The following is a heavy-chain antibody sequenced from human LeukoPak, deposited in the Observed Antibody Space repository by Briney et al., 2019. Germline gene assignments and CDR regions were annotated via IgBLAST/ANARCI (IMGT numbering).Heavy chain of an antibody. CDR3: AKARYSGSPALDF. V-gene: IGHV3-30*02. J-gene: IGHJ4*02. CDR1: GFAFSNNG. CDR2: TRYDESKT. D-gene: IGHD1-26*01. Sequence: GGSLRLSCAASGFAFSNNGMHWVRQTPGKGLEWVAFTRYDESKTFYGDSVRGRFTISRDNSKNTLYLQMNSLTTDDSAVYYCAKARYSGSPALDFWGQGTLVTVSS.